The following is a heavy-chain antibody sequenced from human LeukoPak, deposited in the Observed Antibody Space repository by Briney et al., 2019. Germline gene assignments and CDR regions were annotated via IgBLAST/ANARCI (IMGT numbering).Heavy chain of an antibody. CDR1: GGTLSKDA. Sequence: SVKVSCKASGGTLSKDAISWVRQAPGQGLEWMGGIIPMYGTSTYVQKFQGRVTITADEATSTVYMELISLKSEDTAVYYCARGEDSSGYHITRWGQGTLVTVSS. V-gene: IGHV1-69*01. D-gene: IGHD3-22*01. CDR3: ARGEDSSGYHITR. CDR2: IIPMYGTS. J-gene: IGHJ4*02.